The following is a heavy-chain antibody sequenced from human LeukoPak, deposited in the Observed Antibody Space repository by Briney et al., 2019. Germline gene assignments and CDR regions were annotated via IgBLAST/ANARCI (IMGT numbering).Heavy chain of an antibody. J-gene: IGHJ4*02. D-gene: IGHD3-9*01. CDR1: GFTFSNAW. CDR2: ISSSGSTI. CDR3: ARGTYDVLTGYYPFFDY. Sequence: GGSLRLSCAASGFTFSNAWMSWVRQAPGKGLEWVSYISSSGSTIYYADSVKGRFTISRDNAKNSLYLQMNSLRAEDTAVYYCARGTYDVLTGYYPFFDYWGQGTLVTVSS. V-gene: IGHV3-11*04.